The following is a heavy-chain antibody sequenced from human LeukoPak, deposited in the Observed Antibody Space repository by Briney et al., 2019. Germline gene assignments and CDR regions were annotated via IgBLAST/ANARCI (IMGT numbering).Heavy chain of an antibody. CDR3: ASFIVGSTVTTDDF. V-gene: IGHV3-21*01. CDR1: GFTFSSYS. D-gene: IGHD4-17*01. Sequence: GGSLRLSCAASGFTFSSYSVNWVRQAPGKGLEWVSSISRSSSYIYYADSVKGRFTISRDNAKNSLYLQMNSLRAEDTAVYYCASFIVGSTVTTDDFWGQGTLVTVSS. J-gene: IGHJ4*02. CDR2: ISRSSSYI.